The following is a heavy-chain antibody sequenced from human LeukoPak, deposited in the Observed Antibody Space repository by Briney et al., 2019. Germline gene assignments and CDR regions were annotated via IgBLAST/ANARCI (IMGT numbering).Heavy chain of an antibody. CDR1: GFTFSDSY. D-gene: IGHD5-12*01. CDR2: ISSSSSYT. CDR3: ARDPTEYSGYENYYYYYGMDV. J-gene: IGHJ6*02. Sequence: PGGSLRLSCAASGFTFSDSYMSWIRQAPGKGLEWVSYISSSSSYTNYADSVKGRFTISRDNAKNSLYLQMNSLRAEHTAVYYCARDPTEYSGYENYYYYYGMDVWGQGITVTVSS. V-gene: IGHV3-11*06.